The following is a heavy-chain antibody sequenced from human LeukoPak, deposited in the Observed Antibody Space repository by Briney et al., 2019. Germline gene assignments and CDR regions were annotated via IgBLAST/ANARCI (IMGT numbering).Heavy chain of an antibody. J-gene: IGHJ4*02. CDR2: IKQDGSER. CDR3: ARKDCSGGSCYRNFDY. Sequence: PGGSLRLSCAASGFTLSSYWMSWVRQAPGKGLEWVANIKQDGSERYYVDSVKGRFTISRDNAKNSLYLQMNSLRAEDTAVYYCARKDCSGGSCYRNFDYWGQGTLVTVSS. D-gene: IGHD2-15*01. CDR1: GFTLSSYW. V-gene: IGHV3-7*01.